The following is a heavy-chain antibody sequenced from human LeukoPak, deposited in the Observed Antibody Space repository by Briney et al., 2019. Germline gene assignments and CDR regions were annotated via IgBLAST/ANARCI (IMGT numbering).Heavy chain of an antibody. CDR1: GGSISSSSYY. CDR2: IYYSGST. J-gene: IGHJ3*02. D-gene: IGHD3-10*01. Sequence: PSETLSLTCTVSGGSISSSSYYWGWIRQPPGKGLEWIGSIYYSGSTYYNPSLKSRVTISVDTSKNQFSLKLSSVTAADTAVYYCARIRITMVRGVIITDHDAFDIWGQGTMVTVSS. V-gene: IGHV4-39*01. CDR3: ARIRITMVRGVIITDHDAFDI.